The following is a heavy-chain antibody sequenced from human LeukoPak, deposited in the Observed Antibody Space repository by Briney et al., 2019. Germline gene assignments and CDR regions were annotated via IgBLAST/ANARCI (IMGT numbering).Heavy chain of an antibody. CDR1: GFTFSNYA. CDR3: AKGSSPFDY. J-gene: IGHJ4*02. CDR2: ISANGGGT. D-gene: IGHD6-13*01. V-gene: IGHV3-23*01. Sequence: GGSLRLSCAASGFTFSNYAMSWVRKAPGKGLEWVSAISANGGGTYYADSVKGRFTISRDNSKNTLYLQMNSLRAEDTAVYYCAKGSSPFDYWGQGTLVTVSS.